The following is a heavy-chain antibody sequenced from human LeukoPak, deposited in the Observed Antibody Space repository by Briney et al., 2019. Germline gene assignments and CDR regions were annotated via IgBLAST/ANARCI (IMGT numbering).Heavy chain of an antibody. CDR2: IYYSGST. Sequence: SETLFLTCTVSGGSISSYYWSWIRQPPGKGLEWLGYIYYSGSTNYNPSLKSRVTISVDTSKNQFSLKLSSVTAADTAAYYCARDHVVVVPAARSLGMDVWGKGTTVTVSS. D-gene: IGHD2-2*01. CDR1: GGSISSYY. V-gene: IGHV4-59*01. J-gene: IGHJ6*04. CDR3: ARDHVVVVPAARSLGMDV.